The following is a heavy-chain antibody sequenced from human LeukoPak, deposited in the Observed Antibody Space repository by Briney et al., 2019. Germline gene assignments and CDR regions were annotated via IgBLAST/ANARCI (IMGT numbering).Heavy chain of an antibody. Sequence: PGGSLRLSCAASGCTFSNYNFYWVRQAPGKGLEWVSSISSTSSYIYYADSVKGRFTISRDNAKNSLYLQMNSLRAEDTAVYYCARALWSGPVYYGMDVWGQGTTVTVSS. D-gene: IGHD3-10*01. CDR2: ISSTSSYI. V-gene: IGHV3-21*06. CDR3: ARALWSGPVYYGMDV. CDR1: GCTFSNYN. J-gene: IGHJ6*02.